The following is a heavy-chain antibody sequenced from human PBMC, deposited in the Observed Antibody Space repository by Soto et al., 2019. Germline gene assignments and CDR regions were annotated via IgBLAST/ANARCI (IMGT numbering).Heavy chain of an antibody. D-gene: IGHD5-12*01. Sequence: PSETLSLTCTVSGGSISSYYWSWIRQPPGKGLEWIGYIYYSGSTYYNPSLKSRVTISVNTSKNQFSLKLSSVTAADTAVYYCAGTYGGYADDWGQGTLVTVSS. CDR2: IYYSGST. V-gene: IGHV4-59*06. J-gene: IGHJ4*02. CDR3: AGTYGGYADD. CDR1: GGSISSYY.